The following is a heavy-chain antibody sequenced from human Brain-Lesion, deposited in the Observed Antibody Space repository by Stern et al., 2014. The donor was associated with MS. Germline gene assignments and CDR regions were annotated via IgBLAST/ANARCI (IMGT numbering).Heavy chain of an antibody. J-gene: IGHJ4*02. CDR2: ISWNSGTM. CDR1: GFTFDDYA. Sequence: QLVESGGDLVQPGRSLRLSCAAFGFTFDDYAMHWVRQAPGTGLEGVAGISWNSGTMGYADSVKGRFTTSRDNAYSSLYLQMNSLRPEDTALYYCARDITGSSAYFAYWGQGTLVTVSS. V-gene: IGHV3-9*01. CDR3: ARDITGSSAYFAY. D-gene: IGHD1-14*01.